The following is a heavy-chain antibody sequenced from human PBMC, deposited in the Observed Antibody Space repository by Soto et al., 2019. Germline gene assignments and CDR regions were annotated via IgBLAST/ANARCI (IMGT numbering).Heavy chain of an antibody. J-gene: IGHJ4*02. Sequence: ASVKVSCKASGYTFTSYAMHWVRQAPGQRLEWMGWINAGNGNTKYSQKFQGRVTITRDTSASTAYMELSSLRSEDTAVYYCARGYYGSGSYSPQYYFDYWGQGTLVTVSS. CDR2: INAGNGNT. CDR3: ARGYYGSGSYSPQYYFDY. V-gene: IGHV1-3*01. CDR1: GYTFTSYA. D-gene: IGHD3-10*01.